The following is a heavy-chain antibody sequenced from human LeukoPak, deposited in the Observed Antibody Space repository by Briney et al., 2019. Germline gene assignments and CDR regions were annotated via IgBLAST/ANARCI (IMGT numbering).Heavy chain of an antibody. Sequence: GGSLRLSCAASGFTFSSYGMHWVRQAPGKGLEWVAVISYDGSNKYYADSVKGRFTISRDNSKNTLYPQMNSLRAEDTAVYYCAKNLYSSSWYDYYGMDVWGQGTTVTVSS. V-gene: IGHV3-30*18. J-gene: IGHJ6*02. D-gene: IGHD6-13*01. CDR1: GFTFSSYG. CDR2: ISYDGSNK. CDR3: AKNLYSSSWYDYYGMDV.